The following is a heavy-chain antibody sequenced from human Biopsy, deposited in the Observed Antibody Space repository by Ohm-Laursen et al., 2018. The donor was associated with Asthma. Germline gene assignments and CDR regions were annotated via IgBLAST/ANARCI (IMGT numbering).Heavy chain of an antibody. CDR1: GGTFSNFA. Sequence: ASVKVSCKSPGGTFSNFAISWVRQAPGQGLDWLGGIMSFFGTTNFAQKFQGRVTITADESTSTAYMEVTSLRSEDTAIYYCARCQVGYSSDWSLVLKKIYYSGMDVWGQGTAVTVSS. J-gene: IGHJ6*02. V-gene: IGHV1-69*13. CDR3: ARCQVGYSSDWSLVLKKIYYSGMDV. CDR2: IMSFFGTT. D-gene: IGHD6-19*01.